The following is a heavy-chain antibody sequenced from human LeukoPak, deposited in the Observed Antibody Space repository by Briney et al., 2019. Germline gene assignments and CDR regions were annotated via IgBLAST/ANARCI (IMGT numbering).Heavy chain of an antibody. J-gene: IGHJ4*02. CDR1: GYTFTNYG. CDR2: ISGYNGNT. CDR3: ARVHGSGSDNDY. Sequence: ASVKVSCKASGYTFTNYGISWVRQAPGQGLEWMGWISGYNGNTNYTQKLQGRVTMTTDTSTSTAYMELRSLRSDDTAVYYCARVHGSGSDNDYWGQGTLVTVSS. D-gene: IGHD3-10*01. V-gene: IGHV1-18*01.